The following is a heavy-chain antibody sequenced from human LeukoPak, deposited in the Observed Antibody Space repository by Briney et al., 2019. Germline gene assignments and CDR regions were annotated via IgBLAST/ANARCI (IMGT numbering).Heavy chain of an antibody. D-gene: IGHD3-3*01. J-gene: IGHJ4*02. CDR2: IYHSGST. CDR3: AGVLRFLEWLPAFDY. V-gene: IGHV4-38-2*01. CDR1: GYSISSGYH. Sequence: SETLSLTCAVSGYSISSGYHWGWIRQPPGKGLEWIGSIYHSGSTYYNPSLKSRVTISVDTSKNQFSLKLSSVTAADTAVYYCAGVLRFLEWLPAFDYWGQGTLVTVSS.